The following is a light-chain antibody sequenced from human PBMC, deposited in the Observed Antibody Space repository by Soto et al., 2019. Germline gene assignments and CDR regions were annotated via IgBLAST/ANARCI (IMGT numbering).Light chain of an antibody. CDR3: EQYNNWPIT. CDR1: QYIGSN. CDR2: GAS. Sequence: EIVMTHSPATLSVSPWERATLSCRASQYIGSNLAWYQQKPGQAPRLLIYGASTRATGIPARFSGSGSGTEFTLTISSLQSEDFAVYYCEQYNNWPITFGQGTRLEIK. V-gene: IGKV3-15*01. J-gene: IGKJ5*01.